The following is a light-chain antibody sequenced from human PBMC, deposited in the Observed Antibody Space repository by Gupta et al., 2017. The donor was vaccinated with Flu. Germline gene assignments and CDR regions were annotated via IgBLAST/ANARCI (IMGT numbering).Light chain of an antibody. J-gene: IGLJ3*02. V-gene: IGLV2-14*01. CDR1: SGDVGGYNY. Sequence: QSALTQPASVSGSPGQSITISCTGTSGDVGGYNYVSWYQQHPGKVPKLMIYEVSNRPSGVSNRCSGSKSGNTASLTISGLQAEDEADYYCSSYTGSRTLVFGGGTMLTVL. CDR3: SSYTGSRTLV. CDR2: EVS.